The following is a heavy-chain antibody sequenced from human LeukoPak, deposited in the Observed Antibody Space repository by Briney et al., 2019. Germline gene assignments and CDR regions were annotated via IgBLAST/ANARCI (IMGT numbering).Heavy chain of an antibody. CDR2: ISAYNGNT. V-gene: IGHV1-18*01. CDR1: GYTFTSYG. J-gene: IGHJ5*02. Sequence: ASVKVSCKASGYTFTSYGISWVRQAPGQGLEWMGWISAYNGNTNYAQKLQGRVTMTTDTSTSTAYMELRSLRSDDTAVYYCARGSGQWLVGYNWFDPWGRGTLVTVSS. CDR3: ARGSGQWLVGYNWFDP. D-gene: IGHD6-19*01.